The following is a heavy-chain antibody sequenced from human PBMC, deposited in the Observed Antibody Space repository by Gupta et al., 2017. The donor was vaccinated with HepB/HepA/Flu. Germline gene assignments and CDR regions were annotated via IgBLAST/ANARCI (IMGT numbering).Heavy chain of an antibody. J-gene: IGHJ6*03. CDR2: INPNSGGT. V-gene: IGHV1-2*02. CDR3: ARERSKWLPGGYYYYYMDV. Sequence: QVQLVQSGAEVKKPGASVKVSCKASGYTFTGYYIHWVRQAPGQGLEWMGWINPNSGGTNYAQKFQGRVTMTRDTSISTAYMELSRLRSDDTAVYYCARERSKWLPGGYYYYYMDVWGKGTTVTVSS. CDR1: GYTFTGYY. D-gene: IGHD5-12*01.